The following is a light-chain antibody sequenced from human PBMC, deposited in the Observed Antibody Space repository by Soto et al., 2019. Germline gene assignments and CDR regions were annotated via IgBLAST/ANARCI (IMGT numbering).Light chain of an antibody. Sequence: QSVLTQPPSASGTPGQRVTISCSGSSSNIGSNSVNWYQQLPGTAPKLLMYSSNQRPSGVPDRFSGSKSGTSASLAISGLQSEDEADYYCAAWYDSLNGVVFGGGTTLTVL. J-gene: IGLJ2*01. CDR2: SSN. V-gene: IGLV1-44*01. CDR1: SSNIGSNS. CDR3: AAWYDSLNGVV.